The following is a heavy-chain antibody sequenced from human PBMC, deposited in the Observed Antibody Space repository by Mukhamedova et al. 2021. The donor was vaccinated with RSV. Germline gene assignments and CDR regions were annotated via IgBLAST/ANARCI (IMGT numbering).Heavy chain of an antibody. V-gene: IGHV3-66*03. D-gene: IGHD2-21*01. CDR3: ARDAASAIFYFDF. Sequence: GPGKGLEWVSVIFNSGNTYYADSVKGRFTISRDDSKNTVYLQMTGLTPEDTGVYFCARDAASAIFYFDFWGQGTL. J-gene: IGHJ4*02. CDR2: IFNSGNT.